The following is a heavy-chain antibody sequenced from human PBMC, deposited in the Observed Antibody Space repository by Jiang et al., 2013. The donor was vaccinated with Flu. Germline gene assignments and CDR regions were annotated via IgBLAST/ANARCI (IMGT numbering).Heavy chain of an antibody. J-gene: IGHJ6*02. CDR1: GFPFSYYG. CDR3: AKDCSALPAAVAPFYYGVDV. D-gene: IGHD2-2*01. CDR2: ILYDGSNE. Sequence: QLVESGGGVVQPGRSLRLSCAASGFPFSYYGMHWVRQAPGKGLEWVAFILYDGSNEYYADSVRGRFIISRDNSKNTLLLQMNSLRVDDTATYYCAKDCSALPAAVAPFYYGVDVWGQGTTVTVSS. V-gene: IGHV3-30*18.